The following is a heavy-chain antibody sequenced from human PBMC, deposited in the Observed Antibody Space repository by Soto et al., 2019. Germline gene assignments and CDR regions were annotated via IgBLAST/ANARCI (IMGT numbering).Heavy chain of an antibody. CDR1: GLTFSLYG. V-gene: IGHV3-30*18. D-gene: IGHD2-15*01. J-gene: IGHJ4*02. CDR3: AKGRDSTLLRWQYFDN. CDR2: ISYEGRNK. Sequence: PGGSLRLSCAVSGLTFSLYGMHWVRQAPGKGLGWVAFISYEGRNKYYADSVKGRFTISRDNSKNTPSLQLDSLRPEDTAVYYCAKGRDSTLLRWQYFDNWGQGTQVTVSS.